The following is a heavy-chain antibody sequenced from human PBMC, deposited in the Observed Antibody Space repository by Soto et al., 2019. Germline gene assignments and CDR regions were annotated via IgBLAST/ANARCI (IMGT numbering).Heavy chain of an antibody. CDR3: AKNGQPPYYYYGMDV. J-gene: IGHJ6*02. V-gene: IGHV1-18*01. D-gene: IGHD2-8*01. CDR1: GYTFTRYG. Sequence: QGQLVQSGAEVKKPGASVKVSCKASGYTFTRYGTSWVRQAPGQGLEWMGWISGNNGDTNYAQKFQGRVTMTIDTSTLTTYMELRSLTSDDTAVYYCAKNGQPPYYYYGMDVWGQGTTVTVSS. CDR2: ISGNNGDT.